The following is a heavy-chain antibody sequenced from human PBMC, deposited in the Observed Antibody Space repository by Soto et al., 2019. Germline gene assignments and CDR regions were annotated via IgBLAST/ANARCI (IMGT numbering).Heavy chain of an antibody. CDR3: ARSPRDYYDSSANWFDP. CDR1: GYTFTGYY. Sequence: GASVKVSCKASGYTFTGYYMHWVRQAPGQGLEWMGWINPNSGGTNYAQKFQGWVTMTRDTSISTAYMELSRLRSDDTAVYYCARSPRDYYDSSANWFDPWGQGTPVTVSS. V-gene: IGHV1-2*04. D-gene: IGHD3-22*01. J-gene: IGHJ5*02. CDR2: INPNSGGT.